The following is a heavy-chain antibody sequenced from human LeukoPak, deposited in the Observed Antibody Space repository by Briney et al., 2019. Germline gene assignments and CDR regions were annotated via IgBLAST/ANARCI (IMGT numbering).Heavy chain of an antibody. CDR1: GFIFSSYS. Sequence: GSLRLSCAASGFIFSSYSMNWVRQAPGKGLEWVSYISSSSSTIYYADSVKGRFTVSRDNAKNSLFLQMNSLRDEDTAVYYCARDGTVTAGPFDPWGGGTLVTVSS. CDR3: ARDGTVTAGPFDP. D-gene: IGHD4-17*01. V-gene: IGHV3-48*02. CDR2: ISSSSSTI. J-gene: IGHJ5*02.